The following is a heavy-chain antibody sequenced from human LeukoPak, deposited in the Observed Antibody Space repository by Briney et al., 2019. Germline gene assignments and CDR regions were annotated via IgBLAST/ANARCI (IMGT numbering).Heavy chain of an antibody. CDR1: GFTVSSNY. J-gene: IGHJ3*02. V-gene: IGHV3-66*02. CDR3: ASFMPDHDAFDI. D-gene: IGHD1-14*01. Sequence: PGGSLRLSCAASGFTVSSNYMSWVRQAPGKGLEWVSVIYSGGSTYYADSVKGRFTISRENSKNTLYLQMNSLRAEDTAVYYCASFMPDHDAFDIWGQGTMVTVSS. CDR2: IYSGGST.